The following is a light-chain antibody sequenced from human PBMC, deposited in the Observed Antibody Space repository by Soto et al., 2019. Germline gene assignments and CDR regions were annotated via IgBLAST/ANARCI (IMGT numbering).Light chain of an antibody. Sequence: ETVLTQSPGTMSSSPGVSATLSCRVSQSVNSSLAAYQQKPGQAPRLLIYDASNSATGIPARFSGSGSGTDYTLTISSLEPEDVAVYYCQQRSNWPPWTFGQGTKVDIK. CDR3: QQRSNWPPWT. V-gene: IGKV3-11*01. J-gene: IGKJ1*01. CDR2: DAS. CDR1: QSVNSS.